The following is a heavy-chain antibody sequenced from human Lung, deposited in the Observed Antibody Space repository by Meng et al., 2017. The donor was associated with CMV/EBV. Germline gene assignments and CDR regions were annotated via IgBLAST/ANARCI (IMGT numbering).Heavy chain of an antibody. V-gene: IGHV1-3*01. Sequence: VHVVQSEAELKKPGPSVRLSCKALALTFTVSGMHWVHQARGERVERIGWNIAECGDTIYQKSFQASVPITRDTARSTADMELSQLTSEDTAVYDGDRGVNHCRNWSCFAEWGQGTLVTVSS. CDR3: DRGVNHCRNWSCFAE. J-gene: IGHJ1*01. D-gene: IGHD2-8*02. CDR1: ALTFTVSG. CDR2: NIAECGDT.